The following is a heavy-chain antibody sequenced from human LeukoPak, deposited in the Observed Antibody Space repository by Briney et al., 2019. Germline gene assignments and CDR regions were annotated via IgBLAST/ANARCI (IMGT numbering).Heavy chain of an antibody. J-gene: IGHJ4*02. CDR3: ARQKSYYVSGGYWQDLGFFDY. V-gene: IGHV4-4*09. CDR2: IYTFDRYRT. CDR1: AATMYVTY. D-gene: IGHD3-22*01. Sequence: SPTLSPTCSLSAATMYVTYWSSIQQPPGKRLECLVYIYTFDRYRTNYNSTLKSRIAMSLDTLNRQFSLRLISVTAAYTDVYFCARQKSYYVSGGYWQDLGFFDYWGQGAVIVVSS.